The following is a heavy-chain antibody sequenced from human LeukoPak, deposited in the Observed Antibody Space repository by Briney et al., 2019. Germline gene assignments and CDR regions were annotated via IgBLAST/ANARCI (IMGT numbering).Heavy chain of an antibody. Sequence: PGGSLRLSCAASGFTFSIYWMHWVRQAPGKGLVWVSRINSDGSSTNYADSVKGRFTISRDNAKSTQYLQMNSLRAEDTAVYYCARLCNFGIAPSFVPWGQGTLVTVSS. D-gene: IGHD3-16*01. CDR3: ARLCNFGIAPSFVP. V-gene: IGHV3-74*01. CDR2: INSDGSST. J-gene: IGHJ5*02. CDR1: GFTFSIYW.